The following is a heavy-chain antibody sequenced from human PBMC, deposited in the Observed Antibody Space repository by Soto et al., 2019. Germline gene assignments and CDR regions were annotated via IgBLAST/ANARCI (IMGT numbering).Heavy chain of an antibody. CDR2: IYLSGTT. CDR1: GGSISSFY. D-gene: IGHD6-6*01. CDR3: ARSPSTSSIGTFDI. Sequence: SETLSLTCTVSGGSISSFYWNWIRLSAGKRLEWIGRIYLSGTTTYNPSLQSRVTMSVDTSKNQFSLKLSSLTAADTAVYYCARSPSTSSIGTFDIWGQGTQVTVSS. V-gene: IGHV4-4*07. J-gene: IGHJ3*02.